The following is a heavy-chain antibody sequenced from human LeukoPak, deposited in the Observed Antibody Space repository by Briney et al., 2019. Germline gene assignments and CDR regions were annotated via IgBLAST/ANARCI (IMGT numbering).Heavy chain of an antibody. Sequence: GSLRLSCTASGFTSGDYAMTWVRQAPGKGLEWVGFIASKTYGGTAEYASSVRGRFTISRDDSKSIAYLLMNSLKTEDTAVYVCSRDQTPYYWGQGTLVTVSS. CDR2: IASKTYGGTA. CDR3: SRDQTPYY. CDR1: GFTSGDYA. J-gene: IGHJ4*02. V-gene: IGHV3-49*04.